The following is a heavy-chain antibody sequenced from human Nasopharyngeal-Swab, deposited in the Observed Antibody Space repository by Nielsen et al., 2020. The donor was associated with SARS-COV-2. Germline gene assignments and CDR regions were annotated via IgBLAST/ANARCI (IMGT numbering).Heavy chain of an antibody. V-gene: IGHV3-73*01. CDR1: GFTFSGSV. Sequence: GGSLRLSCAASGFTFSGSVMHWVRQASGKGPEWDGRIRSKANSYATAYAASVKGRFTISRDDSKNTAFLQMKSLKTEDTAVYYCTRLGRSNAGYYYMDVWGKGTTVTVSS. CDR2: IRSKANSYAT. CDR3: TRLGRSNAGYYYMDV. D-gene: IGHD3-22*01. J-gene: IGHJ6*03.